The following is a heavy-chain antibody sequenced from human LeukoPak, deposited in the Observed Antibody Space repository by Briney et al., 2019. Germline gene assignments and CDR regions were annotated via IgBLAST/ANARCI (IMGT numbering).Heavy chain of an antibody. V-gene: IGHV1-46*01. CDR3: ARDLGRRYCSGGSCYGDYYFDY. CDR2: INPSGGST. D-gene: IGHD2-15*01. J-gene: IGHJ4*02. Sequence: ASVKVSCKASGYTFTSYYMHWVRQAPGQGLEWMGIINPSGGSTSYAQKFQGRVTMTRDMSTSTVYMELSSLRSEDTAVYYCARDLGRRYCSGGSCYGDYYFDYWGQGTLVTVSS. CDR1: GYTFTSYY.